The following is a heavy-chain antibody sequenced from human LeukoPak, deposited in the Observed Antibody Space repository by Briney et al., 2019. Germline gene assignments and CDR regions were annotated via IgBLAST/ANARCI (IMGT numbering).Heavy chain of an antibody. CDR1: GGSFSGYY. V-gene: IGHV4-34*09. Sequence: KSSETLSLTCAVYGGSFSGYYWSWIRQPPGKGLEWIGEINHSGSTNYNPSLKSRVTISVDTSKNQFSLKLSSVTAADTAVYYCASAYYDYVWGSYRSKHYYFDYWGQGTLVTVSS. D-gene: IGHD3-16*02. CDR2: INHSGST. J-gene: IGHJ4*02. CDR3: ASAYYDYVWGSYRSKHYYFDY.